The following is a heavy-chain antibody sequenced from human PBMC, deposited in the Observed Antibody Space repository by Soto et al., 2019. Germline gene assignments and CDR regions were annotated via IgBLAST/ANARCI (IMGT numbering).Heavy chain of an antibody. CDR2: IIPICGTA. CDR3: ARDTGEPNMGDRRGYGMDV. Sequence: QVQLVQSGAEVKKPGSSVKVSCKASGGTFSSYAISWVRQAPGQGLEWMGGIIPICGTANYAQKFQGRVTITADESTSTAYMELSSLRSEDTAVYYCARDTGEPNMGDRRGYGMDVWGQGTTVTVSS. J-gene: IGHJ6*02. V-gene: IGHV1-69*01. D-gene: IGHD3-10*01. CDR1: GGTFSSYA.